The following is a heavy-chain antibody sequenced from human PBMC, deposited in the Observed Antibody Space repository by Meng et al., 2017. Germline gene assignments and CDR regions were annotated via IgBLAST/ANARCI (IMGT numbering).Heavy chain of an antibody. CDR3: AREGAYCSGGSCYYFDY. Sequence: QGQREDPGPGMVKPSVAMSLTCPGSGGSISSYYWSWIRQHPGKGLEWIGYIYYSGSTNYNPSLKSRVTISVDTSKNQFSLKLSSVTAADTAVYYCAREGAYCSGGSCYYFDYWGQGTLVTVSS. V-gene: IGHV4-59*01. D-gene: IGHD2-15*01. CDR2: IYYSGST. CDR1: GGSISSYY. J-gene: IGHJ4*02.